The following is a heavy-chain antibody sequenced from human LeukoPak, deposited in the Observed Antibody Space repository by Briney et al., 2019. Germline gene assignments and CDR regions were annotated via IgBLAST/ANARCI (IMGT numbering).Heavy chain of an antibody. J-gene: IGHJ3*02. V-gene: IGHV3-21*01. Sequence: GGSLRLSCAASGFTFSSYSMNWVRQAPGKGLEWVSSISSSSSYIYYAGSVKGRFTISRDNAKNSLYLQMNSLRAEDTAVYYCARVVSPWELPHPSDAFDIWGQGTMVTVSS. D-gene: IGHD1-26*01. CDR3: ARVVSPWELPHPSDAFDI. CDR2: ISSSSSYI. CDR1: GFTFSSYS.